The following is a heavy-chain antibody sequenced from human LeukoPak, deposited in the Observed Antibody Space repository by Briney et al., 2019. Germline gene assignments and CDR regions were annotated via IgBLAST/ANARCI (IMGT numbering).Heavy chain of an antibody. CDR3: ARGAYCGGDCGDAFDI. CDR2: LSSDGSSQ. J-gene: IGHJ3*02. D-gene: IGHD2-21*01. V-gene: IGHV3-30-3*01. Sequence: GGSLRLSCAASGFTLTNYAMHWVRQAPGKGLEWVAVLSSDGSSQSYADSVKGRFTISRDNSRSTLSLQMNSLRVEDTAVYYCARGAYCGGDCGDAFDIWGQGTMVTVSS. CDR1: GFTLTNYA.